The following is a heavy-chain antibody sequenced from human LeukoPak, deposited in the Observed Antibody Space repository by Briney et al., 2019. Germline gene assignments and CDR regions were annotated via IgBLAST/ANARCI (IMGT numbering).Heavy chain of an antibody. CDR1: GGTFSSYA. Sequence: SVKVSCKASGGTFSSYAISWVRQASGQGLEWMGRIIPIFGIANYAQKFQGRVTITADKSTSTAYMELSSLRSEDTAVYYCARAGYCSGGSCYPNDAFDIWGQGTMVTVSS. CDR3: ARAGYCSGGSCYPNDAFDI. J-gene: IGHJ3*02. D-gene: IGHD2-15*01. V-gene: IGHV1-69*04. CDR2: IIPIFGIA.